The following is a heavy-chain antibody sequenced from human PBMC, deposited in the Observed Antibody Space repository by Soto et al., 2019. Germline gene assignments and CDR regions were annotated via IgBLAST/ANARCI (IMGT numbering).Heavy chain of an antibody. Sequence: LSCTASEVTFSSYGMRWVRQAPGKGLEWIGEINHSGSTNYNPSLKSRVTISVDTSKNQFSLKLSSVTAADTAVYYCARAPYSSSPDPWGQGTLVTVSS. D-gene: IGHD6-6*01. V-gene: IGHV4-34*01. CDR1: EVTFSSYG. J-gene: IGHJ5*02. CDR3: ARAPYSSSPDP. CDR2: INHSGST.